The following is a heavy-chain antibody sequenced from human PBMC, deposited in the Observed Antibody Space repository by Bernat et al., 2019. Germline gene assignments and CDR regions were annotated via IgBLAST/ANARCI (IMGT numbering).Heavy chain of an antibody. CDR2: IDPSDSYT. D-gene: IGHD6-6*01. V-gene: IGHV5-10-1*03. Sequence: EVQLVQSGAEVKKPGESLRISCKGSGYSFTSYWISWVRQMPGKGLEWMGRIDPSDSYTNYSPSFQGHVTISADKSISTAYLQWSSLKASDTAMYYCARQKRKGSSSHWFDPWGQGTLVTVSS. CDR1: GYSFTSYW. CDR3: ARQKRKGSSSHWFDP. J-gene: IGHJ5*02.